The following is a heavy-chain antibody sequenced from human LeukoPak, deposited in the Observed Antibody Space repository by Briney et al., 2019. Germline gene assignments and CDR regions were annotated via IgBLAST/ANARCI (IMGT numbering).Heavy chain of an antibody. Sequence: TSETLSLTCAVSGGSISSYYWSWIRQLPGKGLEWIGYIHYSGSTNYNPSLKSRVTISVDTSKNQFSLKLSSVTAADTAVYYCASFDYGGNSKYWGQGTLVTVSS. CDR2: IHYSGST. V-gene: IGHV4-59*08. CDR1: GGSISSYY. CDR3: ASFDYGGNSKY. J-gene: IGHJ4*02. D-gene: IGHD4-23*01.